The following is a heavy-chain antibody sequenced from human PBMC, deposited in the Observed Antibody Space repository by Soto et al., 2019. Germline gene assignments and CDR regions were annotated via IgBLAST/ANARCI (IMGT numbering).Heavy chain of an antibody. CDR1: GDSMRSYY. Sequence: TLSLTCAVSGDSMRSYYWSWMRQPPGKGLEWIGYIYYSGSTSYNPSLTSRVTISVDTSKNQFSLKLRSVTAADSAVYYCARGDSRPLGWFDPWGQGTLVTVSS. J-gene: IGHJ5*02. CDR3: ARGDSRPLGWFDP. D-gene: IGHD6-13*01. V-gene: IGHV4-59*01. CDR2: IYYSGST.